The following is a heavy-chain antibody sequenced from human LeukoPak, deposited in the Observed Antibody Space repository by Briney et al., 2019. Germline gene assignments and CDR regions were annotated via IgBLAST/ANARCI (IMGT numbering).Heavy chain of an antibody. CDR3: AREKRTSYGSGSYLDF. CDR2: ISSSSSTI. J-gene: IGHJ4*02. D-gene: IGHD3-10*01. CDR1: RFTFRRYS. Sequence: GGSLSLSRASSRFTFRRYSMNWVRQAPAKGREGVSYISSSSSTIYYADTVKGRFTISRDNAKSSAYMQMNSLRAEDTAVYYCAREKRTSYGSGSYLDFWGQGTLVTVSS. V-gene: IGHV3-48*01.